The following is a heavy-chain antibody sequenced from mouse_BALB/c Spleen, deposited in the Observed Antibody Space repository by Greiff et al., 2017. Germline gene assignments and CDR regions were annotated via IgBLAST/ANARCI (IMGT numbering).Heavy chain of an antibody. J-gene: IGHJ2*01. V-gene: IGHV1S135*01. CDR3: AREEEEDY. CDR1: GYAFTSYN. Sequence: EVQLQQSGPELVKPGASVKVSCKASGYAFTSYNMYWVKQSHGKSLEWIGMIDPSDSETHYNQMFKDKATLTVDKSSSTAYMQLSSLTSEDSAVYYCAREEEEDYWGQGTTLTVSS. CDR2: IDPSDSET.